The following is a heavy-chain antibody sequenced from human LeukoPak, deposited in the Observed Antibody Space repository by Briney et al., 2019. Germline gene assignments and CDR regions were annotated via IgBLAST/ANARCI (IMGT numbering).Heavy chain of an antibody. CDR3: ARDRWYCSSTSCFNHFDY. D-gene: IGHD2-2*01. V-gene: IGHV3-74*01. J-gene: IGHJ4*02. Sequence: PGGSLRLSCAASGFTFSSYWMHWVRQAPGKGLVWVSRINSDGSSTSYADSVKGRFTISRDNAKNTLYLQMNSLRAEDTAVYYCARDRWYCSSTSCFNHFDYWGQGTLVTVSS. CDR2: INSDGSST. CDR1: GFTFSSYW.